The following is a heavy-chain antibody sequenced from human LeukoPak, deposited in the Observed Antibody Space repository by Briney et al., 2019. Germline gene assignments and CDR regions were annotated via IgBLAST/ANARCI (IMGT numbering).Heavy chain of an antibody. CDR1: GGSISSGYSY. V-gene: IGHV4-61*09. Sequence: SETLSLTCTVSGGSISSGYSYWTWVRQPAGKGLEWMGHRYTGGKIDYNPSLESRVTISVDTSKNQFSLRLNSVTAADTAVYYCARVVRNWNFGTYYYYMDVWAKGPRSPSP. CDR2: RYTGGKI. D-gene: IGHD1-7*01. J-gene: IGHJ6*03. CDR3: ARVVRNWNFGTYYYYMDV.